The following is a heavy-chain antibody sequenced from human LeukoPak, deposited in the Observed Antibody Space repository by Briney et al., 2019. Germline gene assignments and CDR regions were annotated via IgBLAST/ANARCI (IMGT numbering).Heavy chain of an antibody. V-gene: IGHV4-34*01. D-gene: IGHD3-10*02. Sequence: SETLSRTCAVYGGSFSGYYWSWIRQPPGKGLEWIGEINHSGSTNYNPSLKSRVTISVDTSKNQFSLKLSSVTAADTAVYYCARGRYRKGSYYVLGDFGTPKYYFDYWGQGTLVTVSS. J-gene: IGHJ4*02. CDR1: GGSFSGYY. CDR2: INHSGST. CDR3: ARGRYRKGSYYVLGDFGTPKYYFDY.